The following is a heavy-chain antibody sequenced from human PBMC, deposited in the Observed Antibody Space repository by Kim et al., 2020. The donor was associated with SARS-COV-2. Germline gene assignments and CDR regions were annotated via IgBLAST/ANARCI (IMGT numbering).Heavy chain of an antibody. V-gene: IGHV1-3*01. CDR1: GYTFTSYA. Sequence: ASVKVSCKASGYTFTSYAMHWVRQAPGQRLEWMGWINAGNGNTKYSQKFQGRVTITRDTSASTAYMELSSLRSEDTAVYYCARATGGSGSYFGDDYWGQGTLVTVSS. D-gene: IGHD3-10*01. J-gene: IGHJ4*02. CDR3: ARATGGSGSYFGDDY. CDR2: INAGNGNT.